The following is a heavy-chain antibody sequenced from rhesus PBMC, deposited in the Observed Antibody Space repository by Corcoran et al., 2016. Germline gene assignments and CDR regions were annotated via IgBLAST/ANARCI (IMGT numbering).Heavy chain of an antibody. D-gene: IGHD5-30*01. CDR1: GGSISESYR. V-gene: IGHV4S10*01. J-gene: IGHJ4*01. Sequence: QVQLQESGPGVVKPSETLSLSCAVSGGSISESYRWSRIRQPPGKGLEWIANIRGSRTRTTCNPSLKSRVAISKDTSKNQVSLKLSSVTAADTAVYYCAGDGYSKTIDYWGPGVLVTVSS. CDR2: IRGSRTRT. CDR3: AGDGYSKTIDY.